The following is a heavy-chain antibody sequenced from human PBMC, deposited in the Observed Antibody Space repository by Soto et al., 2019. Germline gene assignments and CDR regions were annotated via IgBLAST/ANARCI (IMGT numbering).Heavy chain of an antibody. Sequence: SETLSLTCTVSGGSISSYYWSWIRQPPGKGLEWIGYIYYSGSTNYNPSLKSRVTISVDTSKNQFSLKLSSVTAADTAVYYCARDYASYCSGGSCYTSWFDPWGQGTLVTVSS. D-gene: IGHD2-15*01. CDR1: GGSISSYY. CDR3: ARDYASYCSGGSCYTSWFDP. J-gene: IGHJ5*02. V-gene: IGHV4-59*01. CDR2: IYYSGST.